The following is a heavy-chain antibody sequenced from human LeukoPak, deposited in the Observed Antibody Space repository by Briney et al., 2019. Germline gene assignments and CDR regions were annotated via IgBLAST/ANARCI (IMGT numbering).Heavy chain of an antibody. CDR2: IYYSGST. CDR1: GGFVSSSSYY. D-gene: IGHD6-19*01. Sequence: SETLSLTCTVSGGFVSSSSYYWGWIRQPPGKGLEWIGSIYYSGSTYYNPSLKSRVTISVDTSKNQFSLKLSSVTAADTAVYYCTSPSSGWYEDDYWGQGTLVSVSS. J-gene: IGHJ4*02. CDR3: TSPSSGWYEDDY. V-gene: IGHV4-39*01.